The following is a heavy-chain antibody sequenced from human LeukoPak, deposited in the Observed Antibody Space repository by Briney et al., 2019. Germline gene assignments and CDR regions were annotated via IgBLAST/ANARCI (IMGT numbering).Heavy chain of an antibody. V-gene: IGHV4-61*03. CDR3: ARDYYDSSGYYHQYAFDI. CDR2: IYYSGST. D-gene: IGHD3-22*01. J-gene: IGHJ3*02. Sequence: PGXGRGGXGDIYYSGSTKYNPSLKRRVTISVDKYKNHFSLKLSSVTAADTAVYYCARDYYDSSGYYHQYAFDIWGPGTMVTVSS.